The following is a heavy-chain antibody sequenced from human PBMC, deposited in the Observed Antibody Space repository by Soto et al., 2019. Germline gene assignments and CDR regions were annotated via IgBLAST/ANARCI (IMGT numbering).Heavy chain of an antibody. J-gene: IGHJ4*02. V-gene: IGHV3-15*01. CDR3: TTDPHSTGTKY. Sequence: GGSLRLSCAASGFSFSDAWMTWVRQAPGAGLEWVGHIKSKTDGGTTDYAAPVEGRFTISRDASKTTVYLQMNSLRTEDTAVYYCTTDPHSTGTKYWGQGTLVTVSS. D-gene: IGHD1-1*01. CDR2: IKSKTDGGTT. CDR1: GFSFSDAW.